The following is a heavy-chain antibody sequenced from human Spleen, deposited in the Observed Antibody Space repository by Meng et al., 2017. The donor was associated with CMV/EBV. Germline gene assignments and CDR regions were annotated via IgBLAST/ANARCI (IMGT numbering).Heavy chain of an antibody. CDR3: AREGRSHQVGVSIY. CDR1: GGSISSGDYY. D-gene: IGHD2-21*01. Sequence: QVQLQESGPGLVKPSQNLSPTCTVSGGSISSGDYYWSWIRQPPGKGLEWIGYIYNSGSTYYNPFLKSRVTISVDTSKNQFSLKLRFVTAADTAVYYCAREGRSHQVGVSIYWGQGNLVTVSS. V-gene: IGHV4-30-4*01. J-gene: IGHJ4*02. CDR2: IYNSGST.